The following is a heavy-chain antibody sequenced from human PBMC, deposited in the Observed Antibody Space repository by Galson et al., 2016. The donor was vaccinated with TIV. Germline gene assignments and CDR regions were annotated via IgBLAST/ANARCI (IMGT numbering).Heavy chain of an antibody. Sequence: SLRLSCAASGFTFHSYAMSWVRQAPGKGLEWVSSMTGSAGGTYYADSVKGRFTISRDNSKKTLYLQMNSLRAADTAVYYCARPGNYDGDRRGAFDLWGQGTMVTVSP. D-gene: IGHD4-23*01. CDR3: ARPGNYDGDRRGAFDL. V-gene: IGHV3-23*01. CDR1: GFTFHSYA. CDR2: MTGSAGGT. J-gene: IGHJ3*01.